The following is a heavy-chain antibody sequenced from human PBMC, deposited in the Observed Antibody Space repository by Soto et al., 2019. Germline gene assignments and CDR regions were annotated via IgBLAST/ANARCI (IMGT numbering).Heavy chain of an antibody. J-gene: IGHJ4*02. CDR2: ISAYNGNT. D-gene: IGHD6-6*01. Sequence: QVRLVLSGDELKKPGASMKVSCKASGYAFSDHGISWVRQAPGQGLEWIGWISAYNGNTNYAQKFQGRVTVTTDASTATAYMEVRSLTSEDTAGYYCARDHRYSSSFFDSWSQGTLITVSS. CDR3: ARDHRYSSSFFDS. CDR1: GYAFSDHG. V-gene: IGHV1-18*04.